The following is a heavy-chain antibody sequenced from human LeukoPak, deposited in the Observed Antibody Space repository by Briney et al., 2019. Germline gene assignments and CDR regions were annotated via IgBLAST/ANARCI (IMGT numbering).Heavy chain of an antibody. Sequence: ASVKVSCKASGYTFTGYYMHWVRQAPGQGLEWMGWINPNSGGTNYAQKFQGRVTMTRDTSISTAYMELSRLRSDDTAVYYCARVVVPVSINGFYPWGQGTLVTVSS. J-gene: IGHJ5*02. CDR2: INPNSGGT. V-gene: IGHV1-2*02. D-gene: IGHD2-2*01. CDR1: GYTFTGYY. CDR3: ARVVVPVSINGFYP.